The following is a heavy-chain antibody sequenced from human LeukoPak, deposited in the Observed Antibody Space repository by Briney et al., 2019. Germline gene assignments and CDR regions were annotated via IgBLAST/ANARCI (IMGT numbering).Heavy chain of an antibody. CDR2: ITWDGSST. Sequence: GGSLRLSCAASGFTFDDYTMHWVRQAPGKGLEWVSLITWDGSSTYYAESVKGRFTISRDNSKNSLYLQMNSLRTEDTALYYCAKDWYYYDSSGYYDYWGQGTLVTVSS. CDR1: GFTFDDYT. J-gene: IGHJ4*02. D-gene: IGHD3-22*01. V-gene: IGHV3-43*01. CDR3: AKDWYYYDSSGYYDY.